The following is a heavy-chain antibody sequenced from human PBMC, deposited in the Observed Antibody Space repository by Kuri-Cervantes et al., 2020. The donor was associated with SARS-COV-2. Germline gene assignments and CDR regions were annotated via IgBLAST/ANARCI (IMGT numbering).Heavy chain of an antibody. J-gene: IGHJ4*02. CDR2: INWNGGST. V-gene: IGHV3-20*04. Sequence: GESLKISCAASGFTFSDYYMSWIRQAPGKGLEWVSGINWNGGSTGYADSVKGRFTISRDQAKNTLHLQMNNLRVEDAGVYYCAKDAGDGYNSTFDSWGQGTRVTVSS. CDR1: GFTFSDYY. CDR3: AKDAGDGYNSTFDS. D-gene: IGHD5-24*01.